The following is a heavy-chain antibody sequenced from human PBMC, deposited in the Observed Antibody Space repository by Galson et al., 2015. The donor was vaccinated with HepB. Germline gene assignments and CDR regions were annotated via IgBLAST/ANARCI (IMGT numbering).Heavy chain of an antibody. V-gene: IGHV3-72*01. Sequence: SLRLSCAASGFTFSDHYMDWVRQAPGKGLEWVGRTRNKANSYTTEYAASVKGRFTISRDDSKNSLYLQMNSLKTEDTAVYYCASLVPWYSGSHGDYWGQGTLVTVSS. D-gene: IGHD1-26*01. J-gene: IGHJ4*02. CDR2: TRNKANSYTT. CDR1: GFTFSDHY. CDR3: ASLVPWYSGSHGDY.